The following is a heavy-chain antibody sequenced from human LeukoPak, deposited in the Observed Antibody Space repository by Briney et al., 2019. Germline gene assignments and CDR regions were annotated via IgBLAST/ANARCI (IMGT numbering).Heavy chain of an antibody. CDR2: ISYDGSNK. Sequence: HSGGSLRLSCAASGFTFSSYGMHWVRQAPGKGLEWVAVISYDGSNKYYADSVKGRFTISRDNSKNTLYLQMNSLIAEDTAVYYCAKTNMVRGVTGYYFDYWGQGTLVTVSS. CDR3: AKTNMVRGVTGYYFDY. CDR1: GFTFSSYG. V-gene: IGHV3-30*18. D-gene: IGHD3-10*01. J-gene: IGHJ4*02.